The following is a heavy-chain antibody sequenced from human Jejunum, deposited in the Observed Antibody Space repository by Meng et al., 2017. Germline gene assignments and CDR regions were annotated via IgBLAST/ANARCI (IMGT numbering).Heavy chain of an antibody. D-gene: IGHD3-9*01. CDR2: IYYSGNT. CDR3: ASYDLFTGFGFDY. Sequence: QVQLQESGPGLVKPSQTLSLTCTVSGGSISSGDYYWMWIRQPPGKGLEWIGYIYYSGNTYYNPSLKSRVTISVDTPKNQFSLKLSSVTAADTAVYYCASYDLFTGFGFDYWGQGTLVTVSS. CDR1: GGSISSGDYY. J-gene: IGHJ4*02. V-gene: IGHV4-30-4*01.